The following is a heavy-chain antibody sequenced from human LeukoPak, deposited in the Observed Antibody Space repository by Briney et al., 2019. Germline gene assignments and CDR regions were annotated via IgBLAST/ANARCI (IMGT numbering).Heavy chain of an antibody. Sequence: GASVKVSCKASGHTLTTYYMHWVRQAPGQGLEWMGVINPSGGSTTYAQMFQGRVTMTRDTSTSTVYMELSSLRLEDTAMYYCVRWGDRRGVDHWGQGALVTVSS. J-gene: IGHJ4*02. V-gene: IGHV1-46*01. CDR2: INPSGGST. CDR3: VRWGDRRGVDH. CDR1: GHTLTTYY. D-gene: IGHD3-10*01.